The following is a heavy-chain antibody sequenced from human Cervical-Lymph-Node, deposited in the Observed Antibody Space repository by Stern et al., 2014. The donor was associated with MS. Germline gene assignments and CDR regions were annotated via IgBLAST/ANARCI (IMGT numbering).Heavy chain of an antibody. CDR3: TKAWDS. V-gene: IGHV1-8*01. Sequence: VQLEESGAEVRKPGASVRVSCKTSGYNFISDDINWVRQATGQGLEWMGWMNPDSGYTGYAQKFQGRLTITGDTSINTAYMELTSLSSEDSAVYYCTKAWDSWGQGTLVTVSS. CDR1: GYNFISDD. CDR2: MNPDSGYT. J-gene: IGHJ5*01.